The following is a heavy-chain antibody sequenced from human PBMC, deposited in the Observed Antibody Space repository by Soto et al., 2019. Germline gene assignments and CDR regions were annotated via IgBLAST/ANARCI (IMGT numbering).Heavy chain of an antibody. CDR2: IYYSGST. V-gene: IGHV4-30-4*01. Sequence: PSETLSLTGAVSGGSISSGDYYWSWIRQPPGKGLEWIGYIYYSGSTYYNPSLKSRVTISVDTSKNQFSLKLSSVTAADTAVYYCARESATVVTPGYWGQGTLVTVSS. J-gene: IGHJ4*02. CDR1: GGSISSGDYY. D-gene: IGHD2-15*01. CDR3: ARESATVVTPGY.